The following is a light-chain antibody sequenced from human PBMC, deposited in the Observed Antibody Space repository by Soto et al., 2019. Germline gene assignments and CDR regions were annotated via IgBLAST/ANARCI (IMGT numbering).Light chain of an antibody. CDR1: QSVSSN. J-gene: IGKJ1*01. V-gene: IGKV3-15*01. CDR3: PQYNNWPVT. Sequence: EIVMTQSPATLSVSPGERATLSCRASQSVSSNLAWYQQKPGQAPRLLIYGASTRATGIPARFSGSGSGTEFTITISSLQSEDFAVYYCPQYNNWPVTFGQGTKVEIK. CDR2: GAS.